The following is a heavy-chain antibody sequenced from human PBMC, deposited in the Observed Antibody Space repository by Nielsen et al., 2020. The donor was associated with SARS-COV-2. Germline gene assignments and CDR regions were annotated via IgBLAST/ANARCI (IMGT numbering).Heavy chain of an antibody. CDR1: GASVSSNSAA. CDR2: TYYRSKWYN. V-gene: IGHV6-1*01. J-gene: IGHJ6*03. CDR3: ARARGAYGDYYYYYYTDV. Sequence: SETLSLTCALSGASVSSNSAAWNWIRQSPSRGLEWLGRTYYRSKWYNDYAVSVKSRITINPDTSKNQFSLHLNSVTPEDTAVYYCARARGAYGDYYYYYYTDVWGKGTTVTVSS. D-gene: IGHD4-17*01.